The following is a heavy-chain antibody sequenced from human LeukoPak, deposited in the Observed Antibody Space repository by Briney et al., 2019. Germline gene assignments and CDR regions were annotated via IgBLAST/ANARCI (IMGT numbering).Heavy chain of an antibody. D-gene: IGHD3-22*01. CDR3: ASYYYDSSGYYSPGGHAFDI. J-gene: IGHJ3*02. CDR1: GGSISGYY. CDR2: ISNSGNT. V-gene: IGHV4-59*01. Sequence: PSETLSLTCSVSGGSISGYYWSWLRQPPGNGLEWIGYISNSGNTDYNPSLKSRAAISVDSSKNQFSLKLSSVTAADTAVYYCASYYYDSSGYYSPGGHAFDIWGQGTMVTVSS.